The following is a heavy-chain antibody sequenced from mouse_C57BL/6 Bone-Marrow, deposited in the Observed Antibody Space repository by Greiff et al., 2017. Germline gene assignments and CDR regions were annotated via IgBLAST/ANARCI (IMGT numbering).Heavy chain of an antibody. V-gene: IGHV5-15*01. Sequence: EVKLVESGGGLVQPGGSLKLSCAASGFTFSDYGMAWVRQAPRKGPEWVAFISNLAYSIYYADTVTGRFTLSRENAKNTLYLEMSSLRSEDTAMYYCARGDYYGSPWSFDVWGTGTTVTVSS. D-gene: IGHD1-1*01. J-gene: IGHJ1*03. CDR3: ARGDYYGSPWSFDV. CDR2: ISNLAYSI. CDR1: GFTFSDYG.